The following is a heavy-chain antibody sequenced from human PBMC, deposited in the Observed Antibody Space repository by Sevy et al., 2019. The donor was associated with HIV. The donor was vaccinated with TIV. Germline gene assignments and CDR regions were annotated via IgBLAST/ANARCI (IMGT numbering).Heavy chain of an antibody. CDR1: GFTFSNYW. CDR3: ARLFYGSADY. CDR2: INQDGSET. D-gene: IGHD3-10*01. J-gene: IGHJ4*02. Sequence: GGSLRLSCTVSGFTFSNYWMSWVRQAPGKGLEWVATINQDGSETFYVDSVKGRFTISRHNPRKSLYLQMNSLSAEDTAVYYCARLFYGSADYWGQGTLVTVSS. V-gene: IGHV3-7*01.